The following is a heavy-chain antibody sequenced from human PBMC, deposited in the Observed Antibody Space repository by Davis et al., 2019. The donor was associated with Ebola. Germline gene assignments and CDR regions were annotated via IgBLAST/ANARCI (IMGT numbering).Heavy chain of an antibody. V-gene: IGHV1-18*04. CDR3: ARARGRWDVGGYLLGH. CDR1: GYTFTSYG. Sequence: ASVKVSCKASGYTFTSYGISWVRQAPGQGLEWMGWISAYSGNTNYAQKLQGRVTMTTDTSTSTAYMELRGLTYDDTAVYFCARARGRWDVGGYLLGHWGQGTLVTVSS. D-gene: IGHD1-26*01. J-gene: IGHJ4*02. CDR2: ISAYSGNT.